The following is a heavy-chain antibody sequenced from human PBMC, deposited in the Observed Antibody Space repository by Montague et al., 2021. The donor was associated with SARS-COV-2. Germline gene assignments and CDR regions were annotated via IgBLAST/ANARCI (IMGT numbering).Heavy chain of an antibody. CDR2: INHSGTT. V-gene: IGHV4-34*01. D-gene: IGHD4-23*01. CDR3: ARWDPQTLTLIGLRGKSASDY. J-gene: IGHJ4*02. Sequence: SETLSLTCAVYGGSFSGYYWTWIRQSPRKGLEWIAEINHSGTTNYNFNPSLRSRVTISVDTSKSRSSLKLSSVTAADTGVYYCARWDPQTLTLIGLRGKSASDYWGQGTLVTVSS. CDR1: GGSFSGYY.